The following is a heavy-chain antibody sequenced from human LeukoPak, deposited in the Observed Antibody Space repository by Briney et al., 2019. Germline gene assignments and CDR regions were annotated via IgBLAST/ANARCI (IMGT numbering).Heavy chain of an antibody. CDR1: GFTFNRDW. Sequence: GGSLRLSCAASGFTFNRDWTAWVRQAPGKGLEWVANIKEDGSEKNYVDSVKGRFTISRDNSKNTLYLQMNSLRAEDTAVYYCAESHYDFWSGYQHLTVDYWGQGTLVTVSS. D-gene: IGHD3-3*01. CDR3: AESHYDFWSGYQHLTVDY. CDR2: IKEDGSEK. V-gene: IGHV3-7*01. J-gene: IGHJ4*02.